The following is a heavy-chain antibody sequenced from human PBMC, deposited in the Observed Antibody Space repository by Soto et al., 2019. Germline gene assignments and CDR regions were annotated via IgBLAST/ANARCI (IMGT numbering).Heavy chain of an antibody. J-gene: IGHJ4*02. D-gene: IGHD3-10*02. V-gene: IGHV4-34*01. CDR1: GGSFSGYY. CDR2: INHSGST. Sequence: SETLSLTCAVYGGSFSGYYWSWIRQPPGNGLEWIGEINHSGSTNYNPSLKSRVTISVDTSKNQFSLKLSSVTAADTAVYYCARDVRGRLGYWGQGTLVTVSS. CDR3: ARDVRGRLGY.